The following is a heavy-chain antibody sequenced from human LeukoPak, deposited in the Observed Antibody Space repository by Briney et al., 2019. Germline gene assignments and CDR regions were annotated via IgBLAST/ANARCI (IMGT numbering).Heavy chain of an antibody. CDR2: IYTSGST. V-gene: IGHV4-4*07. Sequence: SETLSLTCTVSGGSISNYYWSWIRQPAGKGLEWIGRIYTSGSTNYNPSLKSRVTMSIDTSKNQFSLKLSSVTAADTAVYYCARNYYDSSGYKYGFDYWGQGTLVTVSS. D-gene: IGHD3-22*01. CDR1: GGSISNYY. CDR3: ARNYYDSSGYKYGFDY. J-gene: IGHJ4*02.